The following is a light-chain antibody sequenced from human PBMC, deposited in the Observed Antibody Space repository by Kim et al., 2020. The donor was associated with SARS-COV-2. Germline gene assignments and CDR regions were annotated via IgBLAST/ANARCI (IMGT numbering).Light chain of an antibody. J-gene: IGLJ3*02. CDR3: PTTPWV. CDR2: DVT. Sequence: QSALTQPRSVSGSPGQSVTISYTGASSDVGAYKYVSWYQHHPGKAPELMIYDVTKRPSGVPDRLSGSKSGNTASLTISGLQAENESSYYQPTTPWVFGGGTQLTVL. CDR1: SSDVGAYKY. V-gene: IGLV2-11*01.